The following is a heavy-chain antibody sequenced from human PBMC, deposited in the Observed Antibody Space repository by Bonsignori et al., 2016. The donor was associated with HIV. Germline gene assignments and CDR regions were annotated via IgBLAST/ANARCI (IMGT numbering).Heavy chain of an antibody. V-gene: IGHV3-30*18. CDR2: VSYDGGLK. D-gene: IGHD3-10*01. J-gene: IGHJ4*02. Sequence: QVQLVESGGGVVQPGRSLRLSCAASGFTLSNHGMQWVRQAPGKGLEWVAVVSYDGGLKFYADSVKGRFTISRDNSKNTLYLQMDSLRAEDTAVYYCAKEAGAAGSSYEAYFDYWGQGALVTVSS. CDR3: AKEAGAAGSSYEAYFDY. CDR1: GFTLSNHG.